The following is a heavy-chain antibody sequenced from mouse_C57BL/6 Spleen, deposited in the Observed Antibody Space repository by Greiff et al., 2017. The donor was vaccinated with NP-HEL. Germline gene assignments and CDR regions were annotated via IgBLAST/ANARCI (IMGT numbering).Heavy chain of an antibody. CDR1: GYTFTDYY. CDR3: ARSITTVVANRGYFDV. Sequence: QVQLKQSGPELVKPGASVKISCKASGYTFTDYYINWVKQRPGQGLEWIGWIYPGSGNTKYNEKFKGKATLTVDTSSSTAYMQLSSLTSEDSAVYFCARSITTVVANRGYFDVWGTGTTVTVSS. D-gene: IGHD1-1*01. J-gene: IGHJ1*03. V-gene: IGHV1-84*01. CDR2: IYPGSGNT.